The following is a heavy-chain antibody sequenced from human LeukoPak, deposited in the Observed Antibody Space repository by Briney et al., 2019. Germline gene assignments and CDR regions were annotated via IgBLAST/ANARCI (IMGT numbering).Heavy chain of an antibody. CDR1: GGSISSGGYP. D-gene: IGHD6-13*01. Sequence: KSSETLSLTCAVSGGSISSGGYPWSWIRQPPGKGLEWIGYIYHSGSTYYNPSLKSRVTTSVDRSKNQFSLKLSSVTAADTAVYYCARVRRGYSSSWETLYYFDYWGQGTLVTVSS. V-gene: IGHV4-30-2*01. CDR3: ARVRRGYSSSWETLYYFDY. CDR2: IYHSGST. J-gene: IGHJ4*02.